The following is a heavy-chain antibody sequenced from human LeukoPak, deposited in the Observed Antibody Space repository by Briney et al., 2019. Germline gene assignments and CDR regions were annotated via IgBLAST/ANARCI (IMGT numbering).Heavy chain of an antibody. Sequence: GRSLRLSCAASGFTFSSYAMHWVRQAPGKGLEWVAVISYDGSNKYYADSVKGRFIISRDNSKNTLYLQMNSLRAEDTAIYYCAKGPWDLPHAFDIWGLGTMVTVSS. CDR1: GFTFSSYA. D-gene: IGHD1-26*01. CDR2: ISYDGSNK. J-gene: IGHJ3*02. V-gene: IGHV3-30*04. CDR3: AKGPWDLPHAFDI.